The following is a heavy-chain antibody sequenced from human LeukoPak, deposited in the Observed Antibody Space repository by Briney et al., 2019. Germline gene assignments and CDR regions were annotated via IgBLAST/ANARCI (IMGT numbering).Heavy chain of an antibody. V-gene: IGHV3-30*02. CDR3: AKDPRYYGSGSYFGY. D-gene: IGHD3-10*01. J-gene: IGHJ4*02. CDR1: GFTFSSYG. Sequence: GGSLRLSCAAAGFTFSSYGMHWVRQAPGKWLEWVAFIRYDGSNKYYADSVKGRFTISRDNSKNTLYLQMNSLRAEDTAVYYCAKDPRYYGSGSYFGYWGQGALVTVSS. CDR2: IRYDGSNK.